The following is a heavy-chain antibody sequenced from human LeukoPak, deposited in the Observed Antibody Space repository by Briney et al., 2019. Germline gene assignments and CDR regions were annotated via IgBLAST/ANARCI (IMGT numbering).Heavy chain of an antibody. CDR3: ASVGDITIFGVVIY. CDR1: GGTFSSYA. D-gene: IGHD3-3*01. Sequence: ASVKVSCKASGGTFSSYAISWVRQAPGQGLEWMGGIIPIFGTANYAQKFQGRVTITADESTSTAYMELSSLRSEDTAVYYCASVGDITIFGVVIYLGQGTLVTVST. J-gene: IGHJ4*02. CDR2: IIPIFGTA. V-gene: IGHV1-69*13.